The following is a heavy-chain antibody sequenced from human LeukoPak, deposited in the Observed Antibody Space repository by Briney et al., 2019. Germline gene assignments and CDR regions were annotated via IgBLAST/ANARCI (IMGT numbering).Heavy chain of an antibody. D-gene: IGHD5-12*01. CDR1: GFTFSSYE. CDR2: ISSSGSTI. V-gene: IGHV3-48*03. Sequence: GGSLRLSCAASGFTFSSYEMNWVRQAPGKGLGWGSYISSSGSTIYYADSVKGRFTISRDNAKNSLYLQMNSLRAEDTAVYYCARDGYSGYDDAFDIWGQGTMVTVSS. CDR3: ARDGYSGYDDAFDI. J-gene: IGHJ3*02.